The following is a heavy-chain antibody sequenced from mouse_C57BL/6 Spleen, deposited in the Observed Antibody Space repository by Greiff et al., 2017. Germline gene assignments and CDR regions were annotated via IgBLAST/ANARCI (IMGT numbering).Heavy chain of an antibody. D-gene: IGHD2-2*01. CDR2: INPYNGDT. CDR1: GYSFTGYF. CDR3: ARGVYGYNYFDY. V-gene: IGHV1-20*01. Sequence: EVQLKESGPELVKPGDSVKISCKASGYSFTGYFMNWVMQSHGKSLEWIGRINPYNGDTFYNQKFKGKATLTVDKSSSTAHMELRSLTSEDSAVXYCARGVYGYNYFDYWGQGTTLTVSS. J-gene: IGHJ2*01.